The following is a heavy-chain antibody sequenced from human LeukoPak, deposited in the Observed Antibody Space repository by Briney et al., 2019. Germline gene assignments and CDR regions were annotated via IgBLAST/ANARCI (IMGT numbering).Heavy chain of an antibody. Sequence: PGGSLRLSCAVSRFTFSSYAMSWVRQGPGKGLEWVSAISGSGGSTYYADSVKGRFTISRDNSKNTLSLQVNSPRAEDTALYYCAKERGDYGDFGRAFDIWGQGTMVTVSS. J-gene: IGHJ3*02. D-gene: IGHD4-17*01. V-gene: IGHV3-23*01. CDR2: ISGSGGST. CDR3: AKERGDYGDFGRAFDI. CDR1: RFTFSSYA.